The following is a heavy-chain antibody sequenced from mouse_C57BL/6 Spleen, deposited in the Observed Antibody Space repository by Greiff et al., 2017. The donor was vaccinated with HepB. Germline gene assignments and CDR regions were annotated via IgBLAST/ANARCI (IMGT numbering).Heavy chain of an antibody. CDR3: ARDCGSSYDAMGY. J-gene: IGHJ4*01. CDR1: GYTFTSYW. Sequence: QVQLQQPGAELVKPGASVKLSCKASGYTFTSYWMHWVKQRPGQGLEWIGMIHPNSGSTNYNEKFKSKATLTVDKSSSTAYMQLSSLTSEDSAVYYCARDCGSSYDAMGYWGQGTSVTASS. V-gene: IGHV1-64*01. CDR2: IHPNSGST. D-gene: IGHD1-1*01.